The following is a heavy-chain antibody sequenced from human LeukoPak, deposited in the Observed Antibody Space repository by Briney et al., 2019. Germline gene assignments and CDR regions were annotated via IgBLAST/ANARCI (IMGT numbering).Heavy chain of an antibody. V-gene: IGHV3-23*01. CDR2: FSGSGYST. CDR3: ARDRGSGLDY. J-gene: IGHJ4*02. Sequence: GGSLRLSCTASGFSFSTYAMNWVRQAPGKGLEWVSTFSGSGYSTYYADSVKGRFTISRDNSKNTLYLQMNSLRAEDTAVYYCARDRGSGLDYWGQGTLVTVSS. CDR1: GFSFSTYA. D-gene: IGHD3-10*01.